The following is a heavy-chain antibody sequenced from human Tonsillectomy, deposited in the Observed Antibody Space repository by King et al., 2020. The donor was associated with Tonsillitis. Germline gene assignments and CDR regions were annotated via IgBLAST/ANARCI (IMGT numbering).Heavy chain of an antibody. CDR3: ARDSKLCNYSPQYYYYMDV. J-gene: IGHJ6*03. V-gene: IGHV4-61*02. CDR1: GGSLSSGSYY. D-gene: IGHD4-11*01. Sequence: VQLQESGPGLVKPSQTLSLPCTVSGGSLSSGSYYLSWIRQPAGKGLEWIGRISFSGNTNYNPSLKSRVTIPVDTSKNQLSLNLCSVTAADTAVYYCARDSKLCNYSPQYYYYMDVWGKGTTVTVSS. CDR2: ISFSGNT.